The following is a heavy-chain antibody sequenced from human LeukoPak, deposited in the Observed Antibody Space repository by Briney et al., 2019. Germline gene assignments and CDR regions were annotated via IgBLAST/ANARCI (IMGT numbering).Heavy chain of an antibody. CDR3: ARLVRIVVVPAAIRYYYYGMDV. CDR1: GGSFSGYY. CDR2: INHSGST. Sequence: SETLSLTCAVYGGSFSGYYWSWIRQPPGKGLEWIGEINHSGSTNYNPSLKSRVTISVDTSKNQFSLKLSSVTAADRAVYYCARLVRIVVVPAAIRYYYYGMDVWGQGTTVTVSS. J-gene: IGHJ6*02. V-gene: IGHV4-34*01. D-gene: IGHD2-2*02.